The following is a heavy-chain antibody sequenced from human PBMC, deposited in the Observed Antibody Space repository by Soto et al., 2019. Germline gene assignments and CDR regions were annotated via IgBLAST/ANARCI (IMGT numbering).Heavy chain of an antibody. J-gene: IGHJ6*02. CDR2: VVPMFGIP. CDR3: ARDGSTGETAMVSQYFYGMDV. Sequence: QVQLVQSGAEVKKPGSSVKVSCKSSGDTFISYAISWVRQAPGQGLEWMGGVVPMFGIPNYAQKFQGRVTIIADESTSTAYLELSSLTTEDTAVYYCARDGSTGETAMVSQYFYGMDVWGQGTTVTVSS. V-gene: IGHV1-69*12. D-gene: IGHD5-18*01. CDR1: GDTFISYA.